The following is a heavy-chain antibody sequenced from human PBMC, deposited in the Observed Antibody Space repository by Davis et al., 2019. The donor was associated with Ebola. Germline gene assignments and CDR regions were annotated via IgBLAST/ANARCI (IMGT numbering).Heavy chain of an antibody. D-gene: IGHD1-26*01. CDR3: ARLGSAPFDY. CDR2: INPNSGGT. Sequence: ASVKVSCKASGYTFTVYYVHWVRQAPGQGLEWMGWINPNSGGTIYAQKFQDRVTMTRDTSISTAYMELSRLRSDDTAVYYCARLGSAPFDYWGQGTLVTVSS. V-gene: IGHV1-2*02. CDR1: GYTFTVYY. J-gene: IGHJ4*02.